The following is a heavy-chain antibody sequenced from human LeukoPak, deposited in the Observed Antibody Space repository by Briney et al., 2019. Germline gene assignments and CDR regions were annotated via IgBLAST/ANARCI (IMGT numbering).Heavy chain of an antibody. D-gene: IGHD6-19*01. CDR1: GFTFSDYA. V-gene: IGHV3-23*01. J-gene: IGHJ4*02. CDR2: ITGSGGGS. Sequence: PGGSLRLSCAASGFTFSDYAMTWVRQAPGKGLEWVSSITGSGGGSYYAASVKGRFTISRDNSKDTLYLHINTLGAEDTAIYYCAKERRNNAVAGTDYWGQGTLVTVSS. CDR3: AKERRNNAVAGTDY.